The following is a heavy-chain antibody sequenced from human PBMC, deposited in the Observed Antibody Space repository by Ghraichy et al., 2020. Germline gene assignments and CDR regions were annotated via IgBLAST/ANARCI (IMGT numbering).Heavy chain of an antibody. V-gene: IGHV4-34*01. CDR2: INHSGST. CDR3: ARERGVRGWFDP. J-gene: IGHJ5*02. D-gene: IGHD3-10*01. CDR1: GGSFSGYY. Sequence: SETLSLTCAVYGGSFSGYYWSWIRQPPGKGLEWIGEINHSGSTNYNPSLKSRVTISVDTSKNQFSLKLSSVTAADTAVYYCARERGVRGWFDPWGQGTLVTVSS.